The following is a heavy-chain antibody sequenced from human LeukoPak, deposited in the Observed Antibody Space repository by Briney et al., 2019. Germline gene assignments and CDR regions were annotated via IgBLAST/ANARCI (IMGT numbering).Heavy chain of an antibody. CDR2: IYHSGST. J-gene: IGHJ4*02. CDR1: GYSISSGYY. CDR3: ARGIAVAGFDY. V-gene: IGHV4-38-2*01. Sequence: PSETLSLTCAVSGYSISSGYYWGWIRQPPGKGLEWIGSIYHSGSTYYNPSLKSRVTISVGTSKNQFSLKLSSVTAADTAVYYCARGIAVAGFDYWGQGTLVTVSS. D-gene: IGHD6-19*01.